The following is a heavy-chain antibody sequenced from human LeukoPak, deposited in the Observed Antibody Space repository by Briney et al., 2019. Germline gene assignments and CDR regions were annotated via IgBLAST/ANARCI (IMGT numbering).Heavy chain of an antibody. D-gene: IGHD2-15*01. V-gene: IGHV3-23*01. CDR2: ISGSGDST. CDR3: AKDVLNCAGGSCYRTDYYYGFDV. Sequence: GGSLKLSCAASGFTFSNYAMSWVRQAPGKGLEWVSIISGSGDSTSFADSVKGRFTISRGNSKNTLYLQMNSLRAEDTAVYYCAKDVLNCAGGSCYRTDYYYGFDVWGQGTTVTVSS. J-gene: IGHJ6*02. CDR1: GFTFSNYA.